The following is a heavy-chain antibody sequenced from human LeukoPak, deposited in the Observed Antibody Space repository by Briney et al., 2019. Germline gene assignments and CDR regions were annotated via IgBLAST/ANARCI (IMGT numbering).Heavy chain of an antibody. J-gene: IGHJ4*02. CDR2: ISGSGGNT. Sequence: GGSLRLSCAASGFTFSTYAMSWVRQAPGKGLEWVSAISGSGGNTYYADSVKGRFTISRDNAKNSLYLQMNSLRAEDTALYYCARDDARWEVPFDYWGQGSLVTVSS. V-gene: IGHV3-23*01. CDR1: GFTFSTYA. CDR3: ARDDARWEVPFDY. D-gene: IGHD1-26*01.